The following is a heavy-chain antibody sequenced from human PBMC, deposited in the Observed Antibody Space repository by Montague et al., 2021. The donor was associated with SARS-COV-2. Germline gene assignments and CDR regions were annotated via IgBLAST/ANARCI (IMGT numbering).Heavy chain of an antibody. Sequence: PALVKPTQTLTLTCTFSGFSPRSDAEGVAWIRQSPGQAPEWLAVIYWNGDKRYSPSLQRRLTITKDTSENQVVLTMTNMDPVDTATYYCARRGMIRGLIFDYWGQGTLVTVSS. CDR2: IYWNGDK. CDR1: GFSPRSDAEG. V-gene: IGHV2-5*01. CDR3: ARRGMIRGLIFDY. J-gene: IGHJ4*02. D-gene: IGHD3-10*01.